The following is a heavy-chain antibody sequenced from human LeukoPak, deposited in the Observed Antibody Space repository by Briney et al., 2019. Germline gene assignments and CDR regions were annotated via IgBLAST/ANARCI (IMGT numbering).Heavy chain of an antibody. J-gene: IGHJ4*02. D-gene: IGHD4-17*01. CDR1: GGSISSYY. Sequence: ASETLSLTCTVSGGSISSYYWSWIRQPPGKGLEWIGYIYYSGSTNYNPSLKSRVTISVDTSKNQFSLKLSSVTAADTAAYYCASSYGDYSSGFDYWGQGTLVTVSS. CDR3: ASSYGDYSSGFDY. CDR2: IYYSGST. V-gene: IGHV4-59*01.